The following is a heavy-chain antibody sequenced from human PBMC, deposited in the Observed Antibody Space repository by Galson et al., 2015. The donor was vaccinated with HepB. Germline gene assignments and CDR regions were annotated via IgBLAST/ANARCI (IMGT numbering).Heavy chain of an antibody. V-gene: IGHV3-30*03. J-gene: IGHJ4*02. CDR2: ISYDGRNQ. CDR3: ARDSGYVSGWYAGRGGFAY. CDR1: GFTLSSYA. Sequence: SLRLSCAASGFTLSSYAIHWVRQAPGKGLEWVTVISYDGRNQNYADSVMGRFTISRDNSKDTVYLQMSSLRADDTAVYYCARDSGYVSGWYAGRGGFAYWGQGTLVTVSS. D-gene: IGHD6-19*01.